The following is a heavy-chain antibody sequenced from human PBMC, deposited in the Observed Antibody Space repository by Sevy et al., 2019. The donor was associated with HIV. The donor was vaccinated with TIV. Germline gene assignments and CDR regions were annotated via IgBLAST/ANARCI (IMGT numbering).Heavy chain of an antibody. D-gene: IGHD6-19*01. CDR1: GFSLNTNGVA. V-gene: IGHV2-5*02. Sequence: SGPTLVNPTQTLTLTCTFYGFSLNTNGVAVGWIRQPPRKALEWLADIYWDDASRYSPSLNSRLTITKDTSKNQVDLTMSNMTPVDTATYYCARRSSVAGSLYYFDYWGQGALVTVSS. J-gene: IGHJ4*02. CDR3: ARRSSVAGSLYYFDY. CDR2: IYWDDAS.